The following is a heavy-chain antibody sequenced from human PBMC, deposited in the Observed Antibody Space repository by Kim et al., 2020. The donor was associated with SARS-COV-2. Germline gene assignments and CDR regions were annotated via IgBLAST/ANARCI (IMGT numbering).Heavy chain of an antibody. CDR3: ARVGYYDSSGYYYSYYYYGMDV. J-gene: IGHJ6*02. V-gene: IGHV4-59*01. Sequence: SETLSLTCTVSGGSISSYYWSWIRQSPGKGLEWIGYIYYSGSTNYNPSLKSRVTISVDTSKNQFSLKLSSVTAADTAVYYCARVGYYDSSGYYYSYYYYGMDVWGQGTTVTVSS. D-gene: IGHD3-22*01. CDR2: IYYSGST. CDR1: GGSISSYY.